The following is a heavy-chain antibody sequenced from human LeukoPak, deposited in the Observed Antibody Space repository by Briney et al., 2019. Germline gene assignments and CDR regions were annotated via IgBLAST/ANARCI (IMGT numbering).Heavy chain of an antibody. J-gene: IGHJ3*02. Sequence: PGGSLRLSCAPSGFTFSSYSMNWVRQAPGKGLEWVSSISSSSSYIYYADSVKGRFTISRDNAKNSLYLQMNSLRAEDTAVYYCARDNYDFWSGYYTVPGNAFDIWGQGTMVTVSS. CDR2: ISSSSSYI. D-gene: IGHD3-3*01. CDR1: GFTFSSYS. V-gene: IGHV3-21*01. CDR3: ARDNYDFWSGYYTVPGNAFDI.